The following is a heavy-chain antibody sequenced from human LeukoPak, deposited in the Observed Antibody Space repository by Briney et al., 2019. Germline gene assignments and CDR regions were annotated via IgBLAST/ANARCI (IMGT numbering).Heavy chain of an antibody. CDR2: IYTSGST. J-gene: IGHJ3*02. Sequence: PSETLSLTCTVSGGSISGYYWSWIRQPAGKGLEWIGRIYTSGSTNYNPSLKSRVTMSVDTSKNQFSLKLSSVTAADTAVYYCARLPYCTNGVCYAFDIWGQGTMVTVSS. CDR3: ARLPYCTNGVCYAFDI. CDR1: GGSISGYY. V-gene: IGHV4-4*07. D-gene: IGHD2-8*01.